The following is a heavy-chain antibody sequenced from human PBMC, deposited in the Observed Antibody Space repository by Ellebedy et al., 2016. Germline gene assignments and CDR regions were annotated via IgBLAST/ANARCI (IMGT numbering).Heavy chain of an antibody. CDR2: AHHAGGT. V-gene: IGHV4-59*01. CDR1: HDSTGDFY. D-gene: IGHD3-16*01. Sequence: SETLSLTCTVSHDSTGDFYWNWIRQAPGRGLEWIGFAHHAGGTSYNPSLKSRVTASVDTAKNQFSLKLSSVTAADTAVYYCARERSYGMDVWGQGTTVTVSS. CDR3: ARERSYGMDV. J-gene: IGHJ6*02.